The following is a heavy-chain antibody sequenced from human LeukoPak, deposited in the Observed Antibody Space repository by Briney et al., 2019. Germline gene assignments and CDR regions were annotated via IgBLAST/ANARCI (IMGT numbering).Heavy chain of an antibody. V-gene: IGHV3-64D*09. Sequence: GGSLRLSCSASGFTFSTYAMYWVRQAPGKGLEYVSAISSNGDNTYYADSVKGRFTISRGNSKNTLYLQMSSLRAEDTAVYYCTRHCSGGNCYSYYFDYWGQGTLVTVSS. CDR3: TRHCSGGNCYSYYFDY. D-gene: IGHD2-15*01. J-gene: IGHJ4*02. CDR2: ISSNGDNT. CDR1: GFTFSTYA.